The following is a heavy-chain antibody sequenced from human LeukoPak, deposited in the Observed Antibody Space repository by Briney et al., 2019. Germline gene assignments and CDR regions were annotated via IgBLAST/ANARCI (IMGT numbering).Heavy chain of an antibody. J-gene: IGHJ4*02. CDR3: ATEKGDSPDY. D-gene: IGHD2-21*01. Sequence: GGSLRLSCAASGFTFSSYAMHWVRQAPGKGLEWVSGISGSGGNTYHADSVKGRFTISRDNSKNTLYVQMNSLRAEDTAVYYCATEKGDSPDYWGQGTLVTVSS. V-gene: IGHV3-23*01. CDR2: ISGSGGNT. CDR1: GFTFSSYA.